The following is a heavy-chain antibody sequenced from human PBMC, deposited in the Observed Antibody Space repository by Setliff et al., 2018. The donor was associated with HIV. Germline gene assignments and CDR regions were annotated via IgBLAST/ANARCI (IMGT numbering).Heavy chain of an antibody. Sequence: ASVKVSCKASGYTFTNYGISWVRQAPGQGLEWMGWISAYNGNTNYAQKLQGRVTMTTDTSTSTAYMELSSLTSEDTAVYYCARDGCDGNKCYLYNWFDPWGQGTLVTVSS. CDR2: ISAYNGNT. V-gene: IGHV1-18*01. CDR3: ARDGCDGNKCYLYNWFDP. CDR1: GYTFTNYG. D-gene: IGHD2-15*01. J-gene: IGHJ5*02.